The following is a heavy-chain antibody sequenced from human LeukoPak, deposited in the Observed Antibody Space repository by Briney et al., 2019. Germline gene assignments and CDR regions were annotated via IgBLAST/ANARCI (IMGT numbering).Heavy chain of an antibody. V-gene: IGHV1-18*01. D-gene: IGHD1-1*01. CDR2: ISAYNGNT. Sequence: ASVKVSCKASGYTFTSYGISWVRQAPGQGLEWMGWISAYNGNTNYAQKLQGRVAMTTDTSTSTAYMELRSLRSDDTAVYYCARAVPRAGNPDYWGQGTLVTVSS. CDR1: GYTFTSYG. CDR3: ARAVPRAGNPDY. J-gene: IGHJ4*02.